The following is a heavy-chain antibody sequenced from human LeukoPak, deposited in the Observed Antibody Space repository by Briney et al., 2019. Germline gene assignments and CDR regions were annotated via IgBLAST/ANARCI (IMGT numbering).Heavy chain of an antibody. CDR3: ARTAHLDYGDYLDY. V-gene: IGHV4-39*07. J-gene: IGHJ4*02. D-gene: IGHD4-17*01. CDR2: IYYTGST. Sequence: SETLSLTCTISGGSISSISYYWGWLRQPPGKGLEWIGSIYYTGSTYYNPSLKSRVTVSVDTSKNQFSLKLSSVTAADTAVYYCARTAHLDYGDYLDYWGQGTLVTVSS. CDR1: GGSISSISYY.